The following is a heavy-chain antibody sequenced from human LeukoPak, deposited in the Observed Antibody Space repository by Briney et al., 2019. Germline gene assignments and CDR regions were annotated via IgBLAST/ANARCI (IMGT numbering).Heavy chain of an antibody. D-gene: IGHD3-10*01. V-gene: IGHV4-34*01. Sequence: SETLSLTCAVYGGSFSGYYWSWIRQPPGKGLEWIGEINHSGSTNYNPSPKSRVTISVDTSTNQFSLKLSSVTAADTAVYYCARDRRITMVRGVIKWFDPWGQGTLVTVSS. CDR2: INHSGST. CDR1: GGSFSGYY. CDR3: ARDRRITMVRGVIKWFDP. J-gene: IGHJ5*02.